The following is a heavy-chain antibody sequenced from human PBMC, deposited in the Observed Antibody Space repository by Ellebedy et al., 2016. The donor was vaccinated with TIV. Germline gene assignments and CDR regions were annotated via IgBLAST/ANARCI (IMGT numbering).Heavy chain of an antibody. CDR2: IKQDGSEK. CDR1: GFTFSSYG. D-gene: IGHD1/OR15-1a*01. V-gene: IGHV3-7*01. Sequence: PGGSLRLSCAASGFTFSSYGMHWVRQAPGKGLEWVANIKQDGSEKYYVDSVKGRFTISRDNAKNSLYLQMDSLRVEDTAVYFCVSESPQQWVDYWGQGTLVTVSS. J-gene: IGHJ4*02. CDR3: VSESPQQWVDY.